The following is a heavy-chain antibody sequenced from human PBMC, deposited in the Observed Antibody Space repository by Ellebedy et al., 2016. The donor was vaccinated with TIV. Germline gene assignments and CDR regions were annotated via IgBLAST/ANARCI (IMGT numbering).Heavy chain of an antibody. Sequence: GESLKISXAASGFTFSCYWMSWVRQAPGKGLEWVANIKQDGSEKYYVDSVKGRFTISRDNAKNSLYLQMNSLRAEDTAVYYCARKEVGFFDYWGQGTLVTVSS. V-gene: IGHV3-7*03. CDR2: IKQDGSEK. J-gene: IGHJ4*02. D-gene: IGHD6-25*01. CDR3: ARKEVGFFDY. CDR1: GFTFSCYW.